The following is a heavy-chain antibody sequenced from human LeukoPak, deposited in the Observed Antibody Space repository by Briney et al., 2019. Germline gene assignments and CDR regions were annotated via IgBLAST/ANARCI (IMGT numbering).Heavy chain of an antibody. CDR2: INPSGGST. Sequence: GASGKVSCKASGYTFTSYYMHWVRQAPGQGLEWMGIINPSGGSTSYAQKFQGRVTMTRDMSTSTVYMELSSLRSEDTAVYYCASGGPGYCSSTSCRRGGFGYMDVWGKGTTVTVSS. CDR1: GYTFTSYY. D-gene: IGHD2-2*01. V-gene: IGHV1-46*01. CDR3: ASGGPGYCSSTSCRRGGFGYMDV. J-gene: IGHJ6*03.